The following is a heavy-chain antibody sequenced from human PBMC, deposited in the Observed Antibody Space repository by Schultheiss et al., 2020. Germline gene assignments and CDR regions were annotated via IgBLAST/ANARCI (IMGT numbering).Heavy chain of an antibody. Sequence: GGSLRLSCAASGFSFSTYSMSWIRQAPGKGLEWVGRIKSKSNGGTTDYAAPVEGRFTISRHDSEDTLYLQMNSLKTEDTAVYYCARLLGPSYFDYWGQGTLVTVSS. CDR3: ARLLGPSYFDY. J-gene: IGHJ4*02. CDR2: IKSKSNGGTT. V-gene: IGHV3-15*01. CDR1: GFSFSTYS. D-gene: IGHD3-3*02.